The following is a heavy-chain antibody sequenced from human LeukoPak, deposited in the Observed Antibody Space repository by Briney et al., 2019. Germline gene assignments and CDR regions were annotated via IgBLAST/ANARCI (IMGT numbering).Heavy chain of an antibody. Sequence: RGAPRHFCSASGFPFCHYAMSWVGPNPGKGLEVDSGITITGDSTYYLDSVRGRFTISRDDSRNTLYLQMNSLRAEDTAIYYCAKRDRSDWQIFDYWGQGTLVTVSS. CDR3: AKRDRSDWQIFDY. J-gene: IGHJ4*02. D-gene: IGHD3-22*01. CDR2: ITITGDST. CDR1: GFPFCHYA. V-gene: IGHV3-23*01.